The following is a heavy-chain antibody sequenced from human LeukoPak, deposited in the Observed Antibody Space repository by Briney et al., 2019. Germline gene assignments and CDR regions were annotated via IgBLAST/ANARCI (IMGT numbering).Heavy chain of an antibody. CDR2: IRYDGSNK. D-gene: IGHD3/OR15-3a*01. J-gene: IGHJ4*02. CDR1: GFTFSSYG. V-gene: IGHV3-30*02. CDR3: AKMRRTVDSDFDY. Sequence: GGSLRLSCAASGFTFSSYGVHWVRQAPGKGLEWVAFIRYDGSNKYYADSVKGRFTISRDNPKNTLYLQMNSLRAEDTAVYYCAKMRRTVDSDFDYWGQGTLVTVSS.